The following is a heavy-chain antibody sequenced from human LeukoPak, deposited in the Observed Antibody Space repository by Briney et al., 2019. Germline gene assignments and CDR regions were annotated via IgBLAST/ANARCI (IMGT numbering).Heavy chain of an antibody. J-gene: IGHJ6*02. Sequence: ASVKVSCKASGYTFAVYYIHWVRQAPGQGPEWMGWINPNSGGTNFAQKFQGRVTMTRDTSISTAYMELSRLRSDDTAVYYCSRADGSGLYYYYSGMDFWGQGTTVTVSS. CDR1: GYTFAVYY. V-gene: IGHV1-2*02. CDR3: SRADGSGLYYYYSGMDF. CDR2: INPNSGGT. D-gene: IGHD3-10*01.